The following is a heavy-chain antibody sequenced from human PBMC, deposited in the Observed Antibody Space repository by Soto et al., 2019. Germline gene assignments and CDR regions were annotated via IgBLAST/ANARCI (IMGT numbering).Heavy chain of an antibody. V-gene: IGHV3-30*18. D-gene: IGHD3-16*01. CDR1: GFTFSTYG. J-gene: IGHJ6*03. Sequence: QVQLVESGGGVVQPGRSLRLSCAASGFTFSTYGMHWVRQAPGKGLEWVAVTSYDGSNKYYADSVKGRFTISRDNFKNTLYLQMNSLRAEDSAVYYCAKELNQGRQVQYMDVWGKGTTVTVSS. CDR3: AKELNQGRQVQYMDV. CDR2: TSYDGSNK.